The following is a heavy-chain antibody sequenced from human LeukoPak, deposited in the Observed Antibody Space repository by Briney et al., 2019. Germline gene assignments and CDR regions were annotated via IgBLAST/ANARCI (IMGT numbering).Heavy chain of an antibody. CDR3: ARGRAPGIGNTPSQALLV. CDR2: MYGSGST. Sequence: SETLSLTCSVSGGSIGRYYWSWIRQPAGKGLEWIGRMYGSGSTDYNPLLKSRVSMSVDTSKNHFSLKLTSVTAADTALYYCARGRAPGIGNTPSQALLVWGQGTLVTVSS. J-gene: IGHJ4*02. CDR1: GGSIGRYY. V-gene: IGHV4-4*07. D-gene: IGHD2-15*01.